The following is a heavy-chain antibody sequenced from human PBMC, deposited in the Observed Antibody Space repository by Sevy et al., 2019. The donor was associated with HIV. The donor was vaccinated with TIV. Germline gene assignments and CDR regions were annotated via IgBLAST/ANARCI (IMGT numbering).Heavy chain of an antibody. CDR3: ARFVGYCSGGRCSIIDF. V-gene: IGHV3-30*04. J-gene: IGHJ4*02. Sequence: RGFLRLSCAASGFSLSDHAVSWVRQTPGKGLEWLAVISYNGRNQYYADSVKGRFTISKDDSKNTLYLQLNSLRAEDTAVYYCARFVGYCSGGRCSIIDFWGQGTLVAVSS. CDR2: ISYNGRNQ. CDR1: GFSLSDHA. D-gene: IGHD2-15*01.